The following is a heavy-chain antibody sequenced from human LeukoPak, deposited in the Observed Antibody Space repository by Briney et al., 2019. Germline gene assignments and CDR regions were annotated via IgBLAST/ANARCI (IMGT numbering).Heavy chain of an antibody. D-gene: IGHD6-19*01. V-gene: IGHV5-51*01. CDR3: AREVAVSETHYIRSYNCFDP. CDR1: GSSFSNYW. CDR2: IYLGDSDT. J-gene: IGHJ5*02. Sequence: GESLQISCQGSGSSFSNYWIGWVRQRPGKGLEWMGIIYLGDSDTRYSPSFQGQVTISADKSISTAYLQWSSLKASDTAMYYCAREVAVSETHYIRSYNCFDPWGQGTLVTVSS.